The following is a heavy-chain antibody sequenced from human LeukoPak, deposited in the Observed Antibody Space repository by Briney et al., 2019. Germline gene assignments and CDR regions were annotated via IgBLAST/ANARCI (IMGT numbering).Heavy chain of an antibody. CDR2: INHSGST. J-gene: IGHJ4*02. CDR3: ARATGPFDY. V-gene: IGHV4-34*01. CDR1: GGSFSGYY. Sequence: MPSETLSLTCAVYGGSFSGYYWSWIRQPPGKGLEWIGEINHSGSTNYNPSLKSRVTISVDTSKNQFSLKLSSVTAADTAVYYCARATGPFDYWGQGTLVTVSS.